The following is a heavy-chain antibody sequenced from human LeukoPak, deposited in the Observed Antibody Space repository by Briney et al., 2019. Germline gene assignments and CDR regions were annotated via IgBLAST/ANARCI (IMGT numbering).Heavy chain of an antibody. Sequence: GGSLRLSCAASGFTFSSYAMSWVRQAPGKGLEWVSAISGSGDSTYYADSVKGRFTISRDNSKNTLYLQMNSLRAEDTAVYYCAREGEGFDFWSGYNDWYFDLWGRGTLVTVSS. J-gene: IGHJ2*01. V-gene: IGHV3-23*01. D-gene: IGHD3-3*01. CDR2: ISGSGDST. CDR1: GFTFSSYA. CDR3: AREGEGFDFWSGYNDWYFDL.